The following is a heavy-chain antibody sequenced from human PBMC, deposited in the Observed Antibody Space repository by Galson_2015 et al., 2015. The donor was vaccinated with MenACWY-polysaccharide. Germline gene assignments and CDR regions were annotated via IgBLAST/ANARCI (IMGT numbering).Heavy chain of an antibody. CDR3: TRIIARKHTFVDS. J-gene: IGHJ4*02. Sequence: SVKVSCKASGYKFSSYDINRVRQASGQGLEWMGWMNPNSGNTGYAQKFQGRVAMTRDTATSTAYMELRMLRHDDTAVYYCTRIIARKHTFVDSWGQGTLVSVS. D-gene: IGHD2-21*01. CDR2: MNPNSGNT. CDR1: GYKFSSYD. V-gene: IGHV1-8*01.